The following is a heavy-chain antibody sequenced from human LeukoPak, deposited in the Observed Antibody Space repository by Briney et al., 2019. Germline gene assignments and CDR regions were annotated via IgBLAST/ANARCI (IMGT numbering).Heavy chain of an antibody. Sequence: GGSLRLSCAASGFTVSNNFMSWVRQAPGQGLEWVSLISGGGGTYYAASVKGRFTISRGNSENSLYLQMNSLRPEDTAAYYCARVVDSTRAFHTWGQGTLVIVSS. V-gene: IGHV3-66*01. CDR2: ISGGGGT. CDR3: ARVVDSTRAFHT. D-gene: IGHD2-21*01. CDR1: GFTVSNNF. J-gene: IGHJ3*02.